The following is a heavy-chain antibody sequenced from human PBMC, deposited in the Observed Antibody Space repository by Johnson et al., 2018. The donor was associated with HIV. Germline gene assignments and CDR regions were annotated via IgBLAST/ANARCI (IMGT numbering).Heavy chain of an antibody. J-gene: IGHJ3*02. CDR2: IRGSGGST. V-gene: IGHV3-23*04. CDR3: TTDGLWFGDPSFDI. D-gene: IGHD3-10*01. Sequence: VQVVESGGGLVQPGGSLRLSCAASGFIVSSNYMSWVRQAPGKGLEWVSAIRGSGGSTYYADSVKGRFTISRDDSKNTLYLQLNSLKIEDTAVYYCTTDGLWFGDPSFDIWGQGTMVTVSS. CDR1: GFIVSSNY.